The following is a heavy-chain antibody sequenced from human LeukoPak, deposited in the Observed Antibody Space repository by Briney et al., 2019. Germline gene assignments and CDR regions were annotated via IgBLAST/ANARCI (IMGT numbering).Heavy chain of an antibody. D-gene: IGHD1-26*01. J-gene: IGHJ4*02. CDR3: TTDRYSIVGATETETIDY. Sequence: PGGSLRLSCAASGFTFTSHVMSWVRQTPGKGLEWVGRIKSKTDGGTTDYAAPVKGRFTISRDDSKNTLYLQMNSLKTEDTAVYYCTTDRYSIVGATETETIDYWGQGTLVTVSS. CDR2: IKSKTDGGTT. V-gene: IGHV3-15*01. CDR1: GFTFTSHV.